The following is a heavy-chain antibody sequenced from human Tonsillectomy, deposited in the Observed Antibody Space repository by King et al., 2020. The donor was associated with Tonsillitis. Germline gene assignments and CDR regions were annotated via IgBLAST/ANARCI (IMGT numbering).Heavy chain of an antibody. CDR1: SGSINSYY. CDR3: AREAAADAFDI. Sequence: QLQESGPGLVKPSETLSLTCTVSSGSINSYYWSWIRQPPGKGLEWIGYIYYSGRTNYNPSLKIRVTISVDTSKNQFSLKLNSVTAADTAVYYCAREAAADAFDIWGQGTMVTVPS. CDR2: IYYSGRT. J-gene: IGHJ3*02. D-gene: IGHD6-13*01. V-gene: IGHV4-59*01.